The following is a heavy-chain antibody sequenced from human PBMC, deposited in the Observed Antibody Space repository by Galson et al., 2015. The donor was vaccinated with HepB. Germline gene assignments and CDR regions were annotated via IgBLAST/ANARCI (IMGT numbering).Heavy chain of an antibody. V-gene: IGHV4-34*01. Sequence: SETLSLTCAVYGGSFSGYYWSWIRQSPGKGLEWIGEVNHSGRTNYNPSLKSRVTISVDTSKNQFFLNLTSVTAADTAVYYCARERLLWFGESFAPHYFDSWGQGNLVTVSS. CDR1: GGSFSGYY. CDR2: VNHSGRT. D-gene: IGHD3-10*01. CDR3: ARERLLWFGESFAPHYFDS. J-gene: IGHJ4*01.